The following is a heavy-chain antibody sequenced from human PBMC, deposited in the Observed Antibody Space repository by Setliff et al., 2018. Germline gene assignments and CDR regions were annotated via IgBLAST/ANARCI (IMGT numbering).Heavy chain of an antibody. CDR2: IYYTGSP. D-gene: IGHD5-12*01. V-gene: IGHV4-59*08. CDR3: ARVGGLLVATMPFDY. Sequence: SETLSLTCTVSGGSISGYYWSWIRQPPGKGLEWIGNIYYTGSPSYSPSLRSRVTISLDPSQNQFSLKLRSVTAADTAVYFCARVGGLLVATMPFDYWGPGTLVTVSS. CDR1: GGSISGYY. J-gene: IGHJ4*02.